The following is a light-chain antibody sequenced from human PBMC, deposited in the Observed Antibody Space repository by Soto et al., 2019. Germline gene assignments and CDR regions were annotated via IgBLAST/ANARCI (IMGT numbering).Light chain of an antibody. CDR1: QSISSW. V-gene: IGKV1-5*03. CDR3: QQYNSYPWT. CDR2: KAS. Sequence: DIQMTQSPSTLSASVGDRVTLTCRASQSISSWLAWYQQKPGKAPKLLIYKASSLETGVPSRFSGSGSGTEFTLTISSLQPDDFATYYCQQYNSYPWTFGQGTMVEI. J-gene: IGKJ1*01.